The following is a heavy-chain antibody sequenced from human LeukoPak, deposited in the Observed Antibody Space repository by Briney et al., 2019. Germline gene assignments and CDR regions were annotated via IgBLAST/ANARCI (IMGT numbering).Heavy chain of an antibody. CDR1: GFTFSSYA. CDR2: NSGGST. V-gene: IGHV3-23*01. J-gene: IGHJ4*02. CDR3: AKDLGSSGWYIDY. D-gene: IGHD6-19*01. Sequence: GGSLRLSCAASGFTFSSYAVYWVRQAPGRGLEWVSSNSGGSTYYADSVKGRFSISRDNSKNTLYLQMNSLRAEDTAVYYCAKDLGSSGWYIDYWGQGTLVTVSS.